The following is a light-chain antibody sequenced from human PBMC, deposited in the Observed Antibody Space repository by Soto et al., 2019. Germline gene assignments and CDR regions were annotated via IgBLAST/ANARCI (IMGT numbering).Light chain of an antibody. CDR2: GAS. V-gene: IGKV3-15*01. Sequence: EIVLTQSPATLSLAAGERATLSFRASQSVSSYLAWYQQKPGQAPRLLIYGASTRATGVPARFSGRGSGTEFTLTISSLQSEDFAVYYCQQYTNWPPNTFGQGTRLEIK. CDR3: QQYTNWPPNT. CDR1: QSVSSY. J-gene: IGKJ5*01.